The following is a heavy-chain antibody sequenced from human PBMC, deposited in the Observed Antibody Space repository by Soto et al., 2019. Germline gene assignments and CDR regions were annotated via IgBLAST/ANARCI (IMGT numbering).Heavy chain of an antibody. CDR1: GITFSNYA. J-gene: IGHJ4*02. V-gene: IGHV3-23*01. CDR3: AKDNDYGVRPPFDY. D-gene: IGHD4-17*01. Sequence: LRLSCTASGITFSNYAMSWVRQAPRKGLEWVSSISTSGGRPYYADSVKGRFTISRDNSKNTLYLQMNSLRAEDTAIYYCAKDNDYGVRPPFDYWGQGTLVTVSS. CDR2: ISTSGGRP.